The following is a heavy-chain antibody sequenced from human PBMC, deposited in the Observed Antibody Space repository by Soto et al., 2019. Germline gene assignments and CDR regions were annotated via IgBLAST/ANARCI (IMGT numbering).Heavy chain of an antibody. CDR3: ARQPYNWHHGGGPFDY. Sequence: SETLSLTCTLSGGSISSYYWNWIRQPPGKALEWIGYIYYSGSTNYNPSLKSRVTISVDTSKNQFSLNLYSVTAADTAVYYCARQPYNWHHGGGPFDYWGQGTLVTVSS. CDR2: IYYSGST. D-gene: IGHD1-20*01. CDR1: GGSISSYY. J-gene: IGHJ4*02. V-gene: IGHV4-59*08.